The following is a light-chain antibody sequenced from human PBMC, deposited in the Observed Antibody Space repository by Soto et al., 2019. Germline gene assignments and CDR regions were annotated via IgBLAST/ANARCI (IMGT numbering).Light chain of an antibody. V-gene: IGKV3-20*01. CDR1: QSVSSSY. Sequence: EIVLTQSPGTLSLSPGERATLSCRANQSVSSSYLAWYQQKPGQAPRLLIYGASSRATGIPDRFSGSGSGTDFTLTISRLEPEDFAVYYCQQNGSSPGTFGQGTKVEIK. CDR2: GAS. CDR3: QQNGSSPGT. J-gene: IGKJ1*01.